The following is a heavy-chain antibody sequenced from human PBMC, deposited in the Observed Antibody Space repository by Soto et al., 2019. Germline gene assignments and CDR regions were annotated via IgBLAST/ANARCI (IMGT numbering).Heavy chain of an antibody. D-gene: IGHD1-26*01. V-gene: IGHV1-3*01. CDR3: ARDVEGIVGATAIFDY. J-gene: IGHJ4*02. CDR1: GYTFTSYA. CDR2: INAGNGNT. Sequence: ASVKVSCKASGYTFTSYAMHWVRQAPGQRLEWMGWINAGNGNTKYSQKFQGRVTITRDTFASTAYMELSSLRSEDTAVFYCARDVEGIVGATAIFDYWGQGTLVTVSS.